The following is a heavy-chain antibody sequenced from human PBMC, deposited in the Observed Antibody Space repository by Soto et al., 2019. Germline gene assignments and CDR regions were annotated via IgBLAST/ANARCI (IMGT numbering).Heavy chain of an antibody. J-gene: IGHJ3*02. CDR1: GGSISSYY. D-gene: IGHD3-3*01. CDR3: ARGHYDFWSGYYFPSTGDAFDI. Sequence: SETLSLTCTVSGGSISSYYWSWIRQPPGKGLEWIGYMHNSGSTKYNPSLKSRVTISADTSKNQFSLKLSSVTAADSAVYYCARGHYDFWSGYYFPSTGDAFDIWGQGTMVTVSS. CDR2: MHNSGST. V-gene: IGHV4-59*08.